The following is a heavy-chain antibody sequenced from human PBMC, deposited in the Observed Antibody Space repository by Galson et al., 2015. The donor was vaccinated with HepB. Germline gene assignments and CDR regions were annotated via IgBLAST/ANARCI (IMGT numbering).Heavy chain of an antibody. V-gene: IGHV6-1*01. CDR3: AYGSDV. CDR1: GDSVTSNSAV. CDR2: TYFRAKWHT. Sequence: CAISGDSVTSNSAVWNWIRQAPSRGLEWLGRTYFRAKWHTDYEISVKSRININADISQNQFSLQLSSVTSDDTAVYYCAYGSDVWGQGTTVIVSS. J-gene: IGHJ6*02. D-gene: IGHD4-17*01.